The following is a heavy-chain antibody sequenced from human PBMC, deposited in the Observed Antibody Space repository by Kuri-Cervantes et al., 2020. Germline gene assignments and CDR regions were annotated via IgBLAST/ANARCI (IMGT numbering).Heavy chain of an antibody. V-gene: IGHV6-1*01. CDR1: GDSFSSNSAA. CDR2: TYYRSKWYN. D-gene: IGHD3-10*01. CDR3: ARLYYYGSGIFYYYMDV. Sequence: SETLSLTCAISGDSFSSNSAAWNWIRQSPSRGLEWLGRTYYRSKWYNDYAVYVKSRITINPDTSKNQFSLQLNSVTPEDTAVYYCARLYYYGSGIFYYYMDVWGKGTTVTVSS. J-gene: IGHJ6*03.